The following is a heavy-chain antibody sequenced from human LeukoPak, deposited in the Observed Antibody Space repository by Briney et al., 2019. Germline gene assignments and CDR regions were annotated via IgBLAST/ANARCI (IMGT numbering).Heavy chain of an antibody. D-gene: IGHD3-10*01. CDR3: ARDNFKRGSSGCFDY. CDR1: GGTFSSYA. CDR2: IIPIFGTA. Sequence: GASVKVSCKASGGTFSSYAISWVRQAPGQGLEWMGGIIPIFGTANYAQKFQGRVTITADESTSTAYMELSSLRSEDTAVYYCARDNFKRGSSGCFDYWGQGTLVTVSS. J-gene: IGHJ4*02. V-gene: IGHV1-69*13.